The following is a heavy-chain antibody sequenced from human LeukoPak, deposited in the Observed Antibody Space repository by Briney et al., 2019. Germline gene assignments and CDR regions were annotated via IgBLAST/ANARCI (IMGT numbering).Heavy chain of an antibody. J-gene: IGHJ4*02. CDR3: ARIGYSYGSTIDY. V-gene: IGHV4-34*01. D-gene: IGHD5-18*01. Sequence: SETLSLTCAVYGGSFSGYYWSWIRQPPGKGLEWIGEINHSGSTNYNPSLKSRVTISVDTSKNQFSLTLRSVTAADTAVYYCARIGYSYGSTIDYWGQGTLVTVSS. CDR1: GGSFSGYY. CDR2: INHSGST.